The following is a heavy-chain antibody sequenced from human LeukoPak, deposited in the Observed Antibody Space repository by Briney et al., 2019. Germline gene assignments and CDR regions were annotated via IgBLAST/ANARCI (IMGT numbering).Heavy chain of an antibody. V-gene: IGHV3-48*03. Sequence: GGSLRLSCAASGFTFRSYERNWVRQAPGKGLEWVSYISSSASTIYYADSVKGRFTISRDNAKKSLYLQMNSLRAEDTAVYYCARDAYGLGRAPDYWGQGTLVTVSS. CDR1: GFTFRSYE. CDR2: ISSSASTI. J-gene: IGHJ4*02. D-gene: IGHD3-10*01. CDR3: ARDAYGLGRAPDY.